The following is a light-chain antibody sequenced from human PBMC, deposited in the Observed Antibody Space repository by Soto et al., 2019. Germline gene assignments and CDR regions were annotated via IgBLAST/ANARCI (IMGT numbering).Light chain of an antibody. CDR3: QQYGSSPIT. CDR2: AAS. CDR1: QSVGDY. Sequence: ETVWTQSPATLSLSPGERASLSCRASQSVGDYLAWYQQKPGQAPRLLIYAASSRATGIPDRFSGSGSGTDFTLTISRLEPEDFAVYYCQQYGSSPITFGQGTRLEIK. V-gene: IGKV3-20*01. J-gene: IGKJ5*01.